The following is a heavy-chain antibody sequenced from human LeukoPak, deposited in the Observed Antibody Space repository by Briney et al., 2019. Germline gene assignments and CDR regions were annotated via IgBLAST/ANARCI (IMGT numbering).Heavy chain of an antibody. CDR2: ISYDGTNK. J-gene: IGHJ4*02. D-gene: IGHD1-26*01. CDR3: AKDHGWELLQLDY. Sequence: GGSLRLSCEASGFTFANYGMHWVRQAPGKGLEWVALISYDGTNKHYADSMEGRFAISRDNSKNTLYRQMNSLRAEDTAVYFCAKDHGWELLQLDYWGQGTLVTVSS. V-gene: IGHV3-30*18. CDR1: GFTFANYG.